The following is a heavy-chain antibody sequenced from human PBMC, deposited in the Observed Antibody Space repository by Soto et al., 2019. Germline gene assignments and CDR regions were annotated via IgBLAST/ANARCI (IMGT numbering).Heavy chain of an antibody. CDR3: ARYFSGSYFDY. D-gene: IGHD1-26*01. CDR1: GCSISSGGYY. J-gene: IGHJ4*02. CDR2: IYYSGRT. V-gene: IGHV4-31*03. Sequence: QVQLQESGPGLVKPSQTLSLTCTVSGCSISSGGYYWSWIRQHPGKGLEWIGYIYYSGRTYYNPSLKSRVTISVDTSKNQFSLKLSSVTAADTAVYYCARYFSGSYFDYWGQGTLVTVSS.